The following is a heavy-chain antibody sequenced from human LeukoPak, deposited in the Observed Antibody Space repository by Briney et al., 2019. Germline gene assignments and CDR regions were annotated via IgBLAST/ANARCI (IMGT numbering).Heavy chain of an antibody. J-gene: IGHJ4*02. CDR1: GFTFKNYA. CDR2: ISGSGGTT. D-gene: IGHD5-18*01. CDR3: ARQAYTTMAYIDY. V-gene: IGHV3-23*01. Sequence: GGSLSLSCAASGFTFKNYALSWDRQAPGKGLEWVSVISGSGGTTYYADSVKGRFTISRDNSKNTVFLQMNSLRAGDTAVYYCARQAYTTMAYIDYWGQGALVTVSS.